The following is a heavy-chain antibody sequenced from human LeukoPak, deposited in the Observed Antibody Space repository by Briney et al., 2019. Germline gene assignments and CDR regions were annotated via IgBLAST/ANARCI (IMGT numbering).Heavy chain of an antibody. J-gene: IGHJ4*02. CDR1: GYTFTNYD. CDR3: ARGWFGDF. Sequence: ASVKVSCKASGYTFTNYDINWIRQAPGQGLEWMGWMNPDSGDTGYAQHFQGRVTFTRTSSTSTAYMELSSLRSEDTAVYYCARGWFGDFWGQGTLVTVSS. V-gene: IGHV1-8*02. CDR2: MNPDSGDT. D-gene: IGHD3-10*01.